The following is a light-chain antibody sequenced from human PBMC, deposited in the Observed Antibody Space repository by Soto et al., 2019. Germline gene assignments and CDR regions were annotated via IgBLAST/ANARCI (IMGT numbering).Light chain of an antibody. CDR2: GAS. CDR1: QSISDT. Sequence: EFVLTQSPGTLSLSPGGRATLSCRASQSISDTLAWYQQKPGQAPRLLIYGASARATTFPARFSGSGSGTDCTPTISSLQSEDVAVYYCQQYNNWPWTVGQGTKVDNK. CDR3: QQYNNWPWT. J-gene: IGKJ1*01. V-gene: IGKV3-15*01.